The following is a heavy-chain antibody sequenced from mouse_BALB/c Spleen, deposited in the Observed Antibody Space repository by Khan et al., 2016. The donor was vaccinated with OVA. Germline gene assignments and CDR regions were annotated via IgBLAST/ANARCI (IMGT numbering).Heavy chain of an antibody. D-gene: IGHD4-1*01. CDR1: GFNIKDTY. CDR2: IDPANGNT. J-gene: IGHJ3*01. V-gene: IGHV14-3*02. CDR3: ARDYWDVFAY. Sequence: VQLKQSGAELVKPGASVKLSCTASGFNIKDTYMHWVKKRPEQGLEWIGRIDPANGNTKYDPKFQGKATIKADTSSNTAYLQLSTLTSEDTAVYYCARDYWDVFAYWGQGTLVTVSA.